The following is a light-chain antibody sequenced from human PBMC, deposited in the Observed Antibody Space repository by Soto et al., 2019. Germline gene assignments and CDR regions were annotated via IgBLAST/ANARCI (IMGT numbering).Light chain of an antibody. CDR2: EGS. Sequence: QSALTQPASVSGSPGQSITISCTGTSSDVGSYNLVSWYQQHPGKAPKLMIYEGSKRPSGVSNRFSGSKSGNTASLTISGLQAEDEADYYCCSYAGSRVVFGGRTKLTVL. CDR3: CSYAGSRVV. CDR1: SSDVGSYNL. J-gene: IGLJ2*01. V-gene: IGLV2-23*01.